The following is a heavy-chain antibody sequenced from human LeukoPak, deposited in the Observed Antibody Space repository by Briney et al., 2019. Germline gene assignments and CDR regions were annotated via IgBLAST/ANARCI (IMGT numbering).Heavy chain of an antibody. J-gene: IGHJ3*02. CDR2: ISGSGGST. V-gene: IGHV3-23*01. CDR1: GFTFSSYA. D-gene: IGHD6-13*01. CDR3: AKESSSSWWGDDAFDI. Sequence: GGSLRLSCAASGFTFSSYAMSWVRQAPGKGLEWVSAISGSGGSTYYADSVKGRFTISRDNSKNTLYLQMNSLRAEDTAVYYCAKESSSSWWGDDAFDIWGQGTMVTVSS.